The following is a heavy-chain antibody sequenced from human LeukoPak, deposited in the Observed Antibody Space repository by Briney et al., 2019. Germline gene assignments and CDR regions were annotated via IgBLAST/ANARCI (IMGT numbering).Heavy chain of an antibody. V-gene: IGHV4-59*01. CDR2: IYYSGST. J-gene: IGHJ3*02. Sequence: SESLSLTCTVAGGSISSYYWSWIRQPPGKGLEWIGYIYYSGSTNYNPALKSRVTISVDTSKNQFSLKLSSVTAADTAVYYCSRGSIAARNDAFDIWGQGTIVTVSS. CDR3: SRGSIAARNDAFDI. CDR1: GGSISSYY. D-gene: IGHD6-6*01.